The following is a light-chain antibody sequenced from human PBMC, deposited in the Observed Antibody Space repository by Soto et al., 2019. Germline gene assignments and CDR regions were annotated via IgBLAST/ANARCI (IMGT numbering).Light chain of an antibody. V-gene: IGKV3-15*01. J-gene: IGKJ4*01. CDR1: RGVSNR. CDR3: QQYYNWPVT. CDR2: GAS. Sequence: EILMTQSPATLSVSPGERVTFSCRASRGVSNRLAWYQHKPGQAPRLLTSGASTGASGVPPRFSGSGSGTEFTLTVDSLQSEDIAVYYCQQYYNWPVTFGGGTKVDIK.